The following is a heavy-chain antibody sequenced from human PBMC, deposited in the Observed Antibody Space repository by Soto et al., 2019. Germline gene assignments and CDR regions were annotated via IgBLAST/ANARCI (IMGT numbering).Heavy chain of an antibody. Sequence: GGSLRLSCAASGFTFSSYGMHWVRQAPGKGLEWVAVIWYDGSNKYYADSVKGRFTISRDNSKNTLYLQMNSLRAEDTAVYYCARGGWSNYYMDVWGKGTTVTVSS. CDR1: GFTFSSYG. D-gene: IGHD2-15*01. CDR2: IWYDGSNK. CDR3: ARGGWSNYYMDV. V-gene: IGHV3-33*01. J-gene: IGHJ6*03.